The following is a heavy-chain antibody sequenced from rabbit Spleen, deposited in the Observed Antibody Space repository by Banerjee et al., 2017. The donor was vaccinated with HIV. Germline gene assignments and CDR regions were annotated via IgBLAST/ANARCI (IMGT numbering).Heavy chain of an antibody. CDR3: ARDLVAVIGWNLSL. D-gene: IGHD1-1*01. CDR2: IYPTNGVT. CDR1: GFTLSSYYM. V-gene: IGHV1S45*01. J-gene: IGHJ4*01. Sequence: QEHLKESGGGLVQPGGSLKLSCKVSGFTLSSYYMNWVRQAPGKGLEWIASIYPTNGVTYYATWAKGRFTISKTSSTTVTLQMTSLTVADTATYFCARDLVAVIGWNLSLWGQGTLVTVS.